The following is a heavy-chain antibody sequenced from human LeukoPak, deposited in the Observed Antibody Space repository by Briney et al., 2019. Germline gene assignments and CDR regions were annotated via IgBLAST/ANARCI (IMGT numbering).Heavy chain of an antibody. D-gene: IGHD6-25*01. Sequence: GGSLRLSCVASRFTFSAHAMSWVRPAAGKGLEWDSAVSGSGTTTHYADSVRGRFTISRDNSKNTLSPQMNSLRADDTALYYCAKESQAATSFDYWGQGALVTVSS. CDR3: AKESQAATSFDY. V-gene: IGHV3-23*01. CDR2: VSGSGTTT. J-gene: IGHJ4*02. CDR1: RFTFSAHA.